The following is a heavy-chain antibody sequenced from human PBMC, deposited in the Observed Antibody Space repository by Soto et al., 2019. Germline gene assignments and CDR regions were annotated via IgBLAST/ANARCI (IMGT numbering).Heavy chain of an antibody. D-gene: IGHD1-26*01. J-gene: IGHJ4*02. CDR1: GFTFSSYA. CDR2: ISYDGSNK. V-gene: IGHV3-30-3*01. Sequence: QVQLVESGGGVVQPGRSLRLSCAASGFTFSSYAMHWVRQAPGKGLEWVAVISYDGSNKYYANSVKGRFTISRDNSKNTLYLQMNSLRAEDTAVYYCARDSGSSGSQPGVYDYWGQGTLVTVSS. CDR3: ARDSGSSGSQPGVYDY.